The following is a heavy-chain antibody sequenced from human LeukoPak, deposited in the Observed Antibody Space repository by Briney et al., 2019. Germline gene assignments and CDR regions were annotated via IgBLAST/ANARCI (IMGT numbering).Heavy chain of an antibody. J-gene: IGHJ4*02. CDR3: AHVVATITGYYFDY. CDR1: GGSISSSSYY. V-gene: IGHV4-39*01. CDR2: IYYSGST. Sequence: PSETLSLTCTVSGGSISSSSYYWGWIRQPPGKGLEWIGSIYYSGSTYYNPSLKSRVTISEDTSKNQFSLKLSSVTAADTAVYYCAHVVATITGYYFDYWGQGTLVTVSS. D-gene: IGHD5-12*01.